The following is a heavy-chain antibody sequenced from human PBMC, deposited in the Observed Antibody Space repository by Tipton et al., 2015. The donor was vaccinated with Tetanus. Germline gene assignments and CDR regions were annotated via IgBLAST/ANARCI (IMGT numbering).Heavy chain of an antibody. CDR2: MNPNSGNT. CDR1: GYTFNDYD. J-gene: IGHJ6*02. V-gene: IGHV1-8*01. CDR3: VRGTTMVRGVSPTGFYGMDV. D-gene: IGHD3-10*01. Sequence: VQLVQSGAEVKKPGASVKVSCKASGYTFNDYDINWVRQATGQGLEWMGWMNPNSGNTAYAQKFQGRVTMTSNTSISTAYMELSSLRSEDTAVYYCVRGTTMVRGVSPTGFYGMDVWGQGTTVTVSS.